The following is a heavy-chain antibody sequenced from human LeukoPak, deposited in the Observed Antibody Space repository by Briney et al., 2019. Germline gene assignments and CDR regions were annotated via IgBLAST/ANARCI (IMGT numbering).Heavy chain of an antibody. J-gene: IGHJ6*02. V-gene: IGHV1-18*01. CDR1: GYTFKNYG. D-gene: IGHD3-3*01. CDR2: ISDYNGNR. CDR3: ARDRLPFLEWPIMGGMDV. Sequence: ASVKVSCKASGYTFKNYGISWVRQAPGQGLEWMGWISDYNGNRNELKKHQGRVAMTTDTSTSTAYMEMGSLRSDDTAVYYCARDRLPFLEWPIMGGMDVWGQGTTVTVSS.